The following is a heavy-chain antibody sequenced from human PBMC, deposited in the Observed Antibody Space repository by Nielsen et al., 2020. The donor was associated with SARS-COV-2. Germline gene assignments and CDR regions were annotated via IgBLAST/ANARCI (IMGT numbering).Heavy chain of an antibody. Sequence: GGSLRLSCAASGFTFSSYAMTWVRQVPGKGLEWVSGISGSGAITYHADSVKGRFTISRDNSKTTLFLQMNSLRAEDTALYYCAKDGGYSYGYDYCGQGTLVTVSS. V-gene: IGHV3-23*01. CDR2: ISGSGAIT. J-gene: IGHJ4*02. D-gene: IGHD5-18*01. CDR3: AKDGGYSYGYDY. CDR1: GFTFSSYA.